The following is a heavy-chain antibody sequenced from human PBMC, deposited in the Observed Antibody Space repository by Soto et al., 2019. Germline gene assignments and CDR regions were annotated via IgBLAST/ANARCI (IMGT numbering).Heavy chain of an antibody. J-gene: IGHJ4*02. CDR1: GCTFSSYA. D-gene: IGHD3-22*01. CDR2: IYPGDSDT. Sequence: GASVKVSCKASGCTFSSYAISWVRQAPGQGLEWMGIIYPGDSDTRYSPSFQGQVTISADKSISTAYLQWSSLKASDTAMYYCATGSPSSGYYYLEYYFDYWGQGTLVTVSS. CDR3: ATGSPSSGYYYLEYYFDY. V-gene: IGHV5-51*03.